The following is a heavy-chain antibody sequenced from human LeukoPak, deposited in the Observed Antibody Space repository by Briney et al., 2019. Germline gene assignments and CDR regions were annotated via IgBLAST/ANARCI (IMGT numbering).Heavy chain of an antibody. V-gene: IGHV1-46*01. Sequence: ASVKVSCKASGYTFTSYYMHWVRQAPGQGLEWMGIINPSGGSTSYAQKFQGRVTMTRDTSTSTAYMELSSLRSEDTAVYYCARDGSTGDSDYWGQGTLVTVSS. D-gene: IGHD2-8*02. CDR3: ARDGSTGDSDY. CDR2: INPSGGST. CDR1: GYTFTSYY. J-gene: IGHJ4*02.